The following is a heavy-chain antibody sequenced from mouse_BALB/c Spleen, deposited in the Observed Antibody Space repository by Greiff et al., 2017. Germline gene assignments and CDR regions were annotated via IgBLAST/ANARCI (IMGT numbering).Heavy chain of an antibody. Sequence: EVQLQQSGPGLVKPSQSLSLTCSVTGYSITSGYYWNWIRQFPGNKLEWMGYISYDGSNNYNPSLKNRISITRDTSKNQFFLKLNSVTTEDTATYYCAREGIYYDYDEGFAYWGQGTLVTVSA. CDR3: AREGIYYDYDEGFAY. V-gene: IGHV3-6*02. J-gene: IGHJ3*01. CDR2: ISYDGSN. D-gene: IGHD2-4*01. CDR1: GYSITSGYY.